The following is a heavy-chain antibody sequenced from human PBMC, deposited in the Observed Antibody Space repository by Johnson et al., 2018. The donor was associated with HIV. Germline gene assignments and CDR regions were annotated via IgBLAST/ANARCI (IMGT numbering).Heavy chain of an antibody. Sequence: QVQLVESGGGVVQPGRSLRLSCAASGFTFSSYAMHLVRQAPANGLQWVAVISYDGSDKDYADSVKGRFTISRDNSKNTLYLQMNSLRAEDTAVYYCARDRGAGSSGAFDIWGQGTMVTVSS. CDR1: GFTFSSYA. V-gene: IGHV3-30*04. CDR2: ISYDGSDK. CDR3: ARDRGAGSSGAFDI. D-gene: IGHD6-6*01. J-gene: IGHJ3*02.